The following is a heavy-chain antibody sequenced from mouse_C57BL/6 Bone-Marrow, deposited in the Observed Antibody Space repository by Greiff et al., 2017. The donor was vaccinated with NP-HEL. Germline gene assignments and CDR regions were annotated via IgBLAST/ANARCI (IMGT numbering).Heavy chain of an antibody. Sequence: GGGLVQPKGSLKLSCAASGFTFNTYAMHWVRQAPGKGSEWVARIRSKSSNYATYYADSVKDRFTISRDDSQSMLYLQMNNLKTEDTAMYYCVRDGGRGYYFDYWGQGTTLTVSS. V-gene: IGHV10-3*01. J-gene: IGHJ2*01. CDR2: IRSKSSNYAT. CDR3: VRDGGRGYYFDY. D-gene: IGHD3-3*01. CDR1: GFTFNTYA.